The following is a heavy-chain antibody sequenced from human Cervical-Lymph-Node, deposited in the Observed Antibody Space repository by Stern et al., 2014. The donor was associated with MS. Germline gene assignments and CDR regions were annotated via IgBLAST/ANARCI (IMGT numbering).Heavy chain of an antibody. CDR2: IYHSGST. CDR1: GGSISSGYW. D-gene: IGHD4-23*01. CDR3: ARNGGNYAFDY. V-gene: IGHV4-4*02. Sequence: QVQLQESGPGLVKPSGTLALTCAVSGGSISSGYWWSWVRQPPGKGLEGIGEIYHSGSTNYSPSLKSRVTISVDTSKIHFSLKMNSVNAADTAVYYCARNGGNYAFDYWGQGTLVAVSS. J-gene: IGHJ4*02.